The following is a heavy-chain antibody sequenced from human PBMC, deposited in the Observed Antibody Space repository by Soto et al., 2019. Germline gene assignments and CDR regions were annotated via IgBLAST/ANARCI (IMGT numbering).Heavy chain of an antibody. CDR3: ARANGDYYFDY. J-gene: IGHJ4*02. CDR1: GYTFTSYG. D-gene: IGHD4-17*01. Sequence: QVQLVQSGAEVKKPGASVKVSCNASGYTFTSYGISWVRQAPGQGLEWMGWISTYKGDTHYAQKLQGRVTWTTDTATSTADMELRSLRSDDTGVYYCARANGDYYFDYWGQGTLVTVST. V-gene: IGHV1-18*01. CDR2: ISTYKGDT.